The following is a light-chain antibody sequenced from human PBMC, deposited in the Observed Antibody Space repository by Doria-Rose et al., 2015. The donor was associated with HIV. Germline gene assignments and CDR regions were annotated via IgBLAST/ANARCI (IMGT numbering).Light chain of an antibody. J-gene: IGKJ1*01. V-gene: IGKV3-20*01. CDR1: QSFSSTY. CDR3: HQYGTSWT. CDR2: DGS. Sequence: TQSPGTLSLSPGERATLPCRASQSFSSTYLAWYQQTPGQAPSLLIYDGSTRATGIPDRFSASGSGTDFTLTINRLEPEDFALYYCHQYGTSWTFGQGTKVEI.